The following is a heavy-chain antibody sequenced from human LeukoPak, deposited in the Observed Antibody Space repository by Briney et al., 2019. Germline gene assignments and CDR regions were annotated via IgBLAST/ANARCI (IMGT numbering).Heavy chain of an antibody. J-gene: IGHJ4*02. CDR1: GFTFSSYA. D-gene: IGHD2-21*02. V-gene: IGHV3-30*04. CDR3: ARDTSSLAYCGGDCYIDY. Sequence: GRSLRLSCAASGFTFSSYAMHWVRQAPGKGLEWVAVISYDGSNKYYADSVKGRFTISRDNSKNTLYLQMSSLRAEDTAVYYCARDTSSLAYCGGDCYIDYWGQGTLVTVSS. CDR2: ISYDGSNK.